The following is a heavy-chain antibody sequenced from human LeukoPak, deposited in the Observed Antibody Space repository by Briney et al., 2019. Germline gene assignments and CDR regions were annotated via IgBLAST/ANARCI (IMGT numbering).Heavy chain of an antibody. CDR1: GFTFSSYW. V-gene: IGHV3-74*01. D-gene: IGHD2-21*02. J-gene: IGHJ4*02. Sequence: GGSLRLSCAASGFTFSSYWMHWVRQAPGKGLVWVSRINSDGSSTSYADSVKGRFTISRDNAKNTLYLQMNSLRAEDTAVYYCAGGSGRSKNCGGDCYSGHLDYWGQGTLVTVSS. CDR3: AGGSGRSKNCGGDCYSGHLDY. CDR2: INSDGSST.